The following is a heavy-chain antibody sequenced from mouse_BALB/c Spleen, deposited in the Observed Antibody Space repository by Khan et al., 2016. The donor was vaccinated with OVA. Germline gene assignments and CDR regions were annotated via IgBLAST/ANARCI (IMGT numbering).Heavy chain of an antibody. J-gene: IGHJ4*01. CDR3: ARWGGNYPSYAMDY. V-gene: IGHV1S56*01. CDR1: GYTFTSYY. Sequence: QVHVKQSGPELVKPGASVRISCKASGYTFTSYYIHWVKQRPGQGLEWIGWIYPGNVNTKYNEKFKGKATLTADTSSRPAYMQLSSLTSEDSAVYFCARWGGNYPSYAMDYWGQGTSVTVSS. CDR2: IYPGNVNT. D-gene: IGHD2-1*01.